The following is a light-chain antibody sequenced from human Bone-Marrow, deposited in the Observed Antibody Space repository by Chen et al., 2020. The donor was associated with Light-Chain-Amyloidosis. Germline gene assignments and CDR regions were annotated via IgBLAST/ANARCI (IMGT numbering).Light chain of an antibody. CDR3: SSYTITNTLV. CDR1: SRDVGGDNH. CDR2: EVT. V-gene: IGLV2-14*01. J-gene: IGLJ1*01. Sequence: QSALTQPAAVSGSPGQSNTISCTGTSRDVGGDNHVSWYQQHPDKAPKLMIYEVTNRPSWVPDRFSGSKSDNTASLTISGLQTEDEADYFCSSYTITNTLVFGSGTRVTVL.